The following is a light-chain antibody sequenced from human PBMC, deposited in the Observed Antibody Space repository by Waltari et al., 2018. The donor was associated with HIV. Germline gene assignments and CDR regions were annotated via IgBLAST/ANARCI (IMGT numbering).Light chain of an antibody. CDR3: SAWDVSLRGLV. Sequence: QAALTQPPSASGTPGQRVSIPCSGGSANNGSYSFSWFQQVPGTAPNPLIDNANTRPSGVPDRCSAAKSGTSASLAISGLRYEEEADYYCSAWDVSLRGLVFGGGTKLTVL. CDR1: SANNGSYS. V-gene: IGLV1-47*01. CDR2: NAN. J-gene: IGLJ2*01.